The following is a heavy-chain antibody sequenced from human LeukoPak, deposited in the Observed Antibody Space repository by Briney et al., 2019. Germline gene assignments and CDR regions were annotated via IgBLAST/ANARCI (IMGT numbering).Heavy chain of an antibody. CDR3: ARDWGVGGRPGYMDV. D-gene: IGHD6-6*01. CDR1: GYSISSGYY. V-gene: IGHV4-38-2*02. J-gene: IGHJ6*03. CDR2: IYHSGST. Sequence: SETLSLTCTVSGYSISSGYYWGWIRQPPGKGLEWIGSIYHSGSTYYNPSLKSRVTISVDTSKNQFSLKLSSVTAADTAVYFCARDWGVGGRPGYMDVWGKGTTVTVSS.